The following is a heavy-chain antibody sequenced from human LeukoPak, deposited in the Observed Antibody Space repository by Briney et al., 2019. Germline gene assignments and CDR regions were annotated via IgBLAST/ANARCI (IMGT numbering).Heavy chain of an antibody. CDR1: GGTFSSYA. CDR2: IIPIVGTA. V-gene: IGHV1-69*06. D-gene: IGHD3-16*02. J-gene: IGHJ6*04. CDR3: VRGNDYVWGSYRYTIQVAAPYYYYYGMDV. Sequence: SVKVSCKASGGTFSSYAISWVRQAPGQGLEWMGGIIPIVGTANYALKFQGRVTITADKSTSTAYMELSSLRSEDTAVYYCVRGNDYVWGSYRYTIQVAAPYYYYYGMDVWGKGTTVTVSS.